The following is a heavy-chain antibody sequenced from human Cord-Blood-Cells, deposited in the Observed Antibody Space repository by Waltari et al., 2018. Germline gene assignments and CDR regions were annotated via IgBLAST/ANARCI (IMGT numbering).Heavy chain of an antibody. CDR3: ARGAAAGNFDY. CDR2: INHSGST. CDR1: GGSFSGYY. J-gene: IGHJ4*02. V-gene: IGHV4-34*01. D-gene: IGHD6-13*01. Sequence: QVQLQQWGAGLLKPSETLSLTCAVYGGSFSGYYWSWIRQPPGKGLEWIGEINHSGSTNYNPSLKSRVTISVDTSKNQFSLKLSSVTAADTAVYYCARGAAAGNFDYWDQGTLVTVSS.